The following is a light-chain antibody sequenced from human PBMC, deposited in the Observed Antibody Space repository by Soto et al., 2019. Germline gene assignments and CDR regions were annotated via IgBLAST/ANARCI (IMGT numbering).Light chain of an antibody. CDR2: GAS. CDR3: QQYGSSPPRT. J-gene: IGKJ1*01. CDR1: QSVSNDF. V-gene: IGKV3-20*01. Sequence: EIVLTQSPGILSLSPGQRDTLSCRASQSVSNDFLAWYQQKPGQAPRLLIYGASTRATDVPDRFSGSGSGADFTLTISRLEPEDFAVYYCQQYGSSPPRTFGQGTKVDIK.